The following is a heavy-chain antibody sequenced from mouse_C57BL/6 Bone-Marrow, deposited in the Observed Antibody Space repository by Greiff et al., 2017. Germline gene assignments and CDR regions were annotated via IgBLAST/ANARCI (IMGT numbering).Heavy chain of an antibody. J-gene: IGHJ4*01. CDR2: ISYDGSN. D-gene: IGHD1-2*01. CDR1: GYSITSGYY. Sequence: EVKLMESGPGLVKPSQSLSLTCSVTGYSITSGYYWNWIRQFPGNKLEWMGYISYDGSNNYNPSLKNRISITRDTSKNQFFLKLNSVTTEDTATYYCARDQDGLPAMDYWGQGTSVTVSS. CDR3: ARDQDGLPAMDY. V-gene: IGHV3-6*01.